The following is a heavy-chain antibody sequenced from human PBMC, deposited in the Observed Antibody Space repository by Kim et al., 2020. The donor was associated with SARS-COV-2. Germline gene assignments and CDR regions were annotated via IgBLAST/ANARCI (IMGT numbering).Heavy chain of an antibody. CDR2: IIPISATL. CDR1: GGSFSHYD. Sequence: SVKVSCKASGGSFSHYDFNWVRQAPGQGLEWMGGIIPISATLNYAQQFQGRLTITEDESTNTVYMELSSLRSEDTALYYCSRDNDDGGVLYSLEIWGPGPMVIVSS. D-gene: IGHD2-15*01. V-gene: IGHV1-69*13. J-gene: IGHJ3*02. CDR3: SRDNDDGGVLYSLEI.